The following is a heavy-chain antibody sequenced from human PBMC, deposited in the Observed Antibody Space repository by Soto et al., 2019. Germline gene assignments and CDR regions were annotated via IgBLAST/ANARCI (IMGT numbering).Heavy chain of an antibody. Sequence: GGSLRLSCAVSGFTFSSSAVAWVRQAPGKGLEWVSGISGSGALTYYADSVKGRFTISRDNSKNTLYLQMNSLRAEDTAVYYCAKRPASGAYYFDNWGQGTLVTVSS. CDR3: AKRPASGAYYFDN. CDR1: GFTFSSSA. V-gene: IGHV3-23*01. J-gene: IGHJ4*02. CDR2: ISGSGALT. D-gene: IGHD4-17*01.